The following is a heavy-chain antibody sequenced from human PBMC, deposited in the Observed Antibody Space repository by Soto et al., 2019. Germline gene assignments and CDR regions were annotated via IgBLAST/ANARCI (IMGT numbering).Heavy chain of an antibody. CDR2: IYWDDDK. V-gene: IGHV2-5*02. J-gene: IGHJ5*02. Sequence: QITLKESGPTLVKPTQTLTLTCTFSGFSLTTRGVGVGWIRQPPGKALECLALIYWDDDKRYSPSLQSRLSTPKDTSKNQVVLTMTNVDPVDTATYYCAHSPNYYQYDWFDPWGQGTLVSVSS. D-gene: IGHD3-16*01. CDR3: AHSPNYYQYDWFDP. CDR1: GFSLTTRGVG.